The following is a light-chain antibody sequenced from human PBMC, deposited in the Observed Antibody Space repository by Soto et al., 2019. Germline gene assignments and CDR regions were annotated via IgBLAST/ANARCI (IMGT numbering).Light chain of an antibody. V-gene: IGKV1-33*01. CDR3: QQYDNLLPIT. Sequence: IQMTQSPSSLSASVGDRVTITSQASQDIRKNLNWYQQKPGKAPKLLIYDASSLQTGVPSRFSGSGSATHFTFTISSLQPEDIATYYCQQYDNLLPITFGQGTRLEIK. CDR1: QDIRKN. CDR2: DAS. J-gene: IGKJ5*01.